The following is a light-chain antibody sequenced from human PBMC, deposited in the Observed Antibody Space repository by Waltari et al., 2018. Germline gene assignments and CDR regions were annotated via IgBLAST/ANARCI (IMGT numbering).Light chain of an antibody. Sequence: SYVLTQPPSVSVAPGQTASVTCTGSNIGSKSVHWYQRRPGPAPGLVVSDDSARPSGIPDRFSGSKSGHTATLSISGVEAGGEADFYCQVRGGADDFWVFGGGTRLTVL. J-gene: IGLJ3*02. CDR2: DDS. V-gene: IGLV3-21*02. CDR3: QVRGGADDFWV. CDR1: NIGSKS.